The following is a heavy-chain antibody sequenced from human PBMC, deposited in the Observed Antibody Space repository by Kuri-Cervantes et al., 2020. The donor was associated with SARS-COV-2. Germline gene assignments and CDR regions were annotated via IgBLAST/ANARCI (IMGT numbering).Heavy chain of an antibody. J-gene: IGHJ3*02. Sequence: ASVKVSCKASGYTFTIYGISWVRQAPGQGLEWMGWISDYNGNTNYAQKLQGRVTMTTDTSTSTAYMELSSLRSEDTAVYYCARALGAVRLDAFDIWGQGTMVTVSS. V-gene: IGHV1-18*01. CDR1: GYTFTIYG. D-gene: IGHD3-16*01. CDR2: ISDYNGNT. CDR3: ARALGAVRLDAFDI.